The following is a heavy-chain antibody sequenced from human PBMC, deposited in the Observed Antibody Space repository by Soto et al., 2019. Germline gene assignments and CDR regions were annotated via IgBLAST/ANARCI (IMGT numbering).Heavy chain of an antibody. V-gene: IGHV3-13*01. J-gene: IGHJ3*02. CDR2: IGTAGDT. CDR1: GFTFSSYD. CDR3: ARVKGLLGGGVFDN. D-gene: IGHD3-10*01. Sequence: GGSLRLSCAASGFTFSSYDMHWVRQATGKGLEWVSAIGTAGDTYYPGSVKGRFTISRENATNSLYLQMNSLRAGDTAVYYCARVKGLLGGGVFDNWGQGTMVTVSS.